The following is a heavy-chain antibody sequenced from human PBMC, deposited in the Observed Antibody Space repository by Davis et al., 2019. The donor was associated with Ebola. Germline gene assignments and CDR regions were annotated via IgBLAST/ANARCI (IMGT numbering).Heavy chain of an antibody. Sequence: PSETLSLTCAVYGGSFSGYYWSWIRQPPGKGLEWIGEINHSGSTNYNPSLKSRVIISVDTSKNQFSLKLSSVTAADTAVYYCAREKRVGATAFDIWGQGTMVTVSS. CDR1: GGSFSGYY. V-gene: IGHV4-34*01. CDR3: AREKRVGATAFDI. D-gene: IGHD1-26*01. J-gene: IGHJ3*02. CDR2: INHSGST.